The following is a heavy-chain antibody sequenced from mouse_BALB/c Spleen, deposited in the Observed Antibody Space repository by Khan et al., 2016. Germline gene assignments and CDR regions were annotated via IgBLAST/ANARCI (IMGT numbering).Heavy chain of an antibody. V-gene: IGHV14-3*02. D-gene: IGHD1-1*01. J-gene: IGHJ4*01. CDR2: IDPENGNT. Sequence: VQLQQSGAELVKPGASVKLSCTASGFNIKDTYMHWVKQRPEQGLEWIGRIDPENGNTKYDPKFQGKATITADTSTKTAYQQLSSLTSEDTAVYYCARSPFSYGNYYAMDYWGQGTSVTVSS. CDR1: GFNIKDTY. CDR3: ARSPFSYGNYYAMDY.